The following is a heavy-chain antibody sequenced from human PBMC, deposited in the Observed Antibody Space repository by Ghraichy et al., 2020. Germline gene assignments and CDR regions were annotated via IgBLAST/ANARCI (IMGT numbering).Heavy chain of an antibody. CDR3: ARDLPAWGSDWFDP. CDR1: GGSISSYY. D-gene: IGHD3-10*01. Sequence: SETLSLTCTVSGGSISSYYWSWIRQPPWKGLEWIWYIYYTGTTNYNPSLKSRVTMSVDTSKNQFSLKLTSVTAADTAVYYCARDLPAWGSDWFDPWGQVTLVTVSS. CDR2: IYYTGTT. J-gene: IGHJ5*02. V-gene: IGHV4-59*01.